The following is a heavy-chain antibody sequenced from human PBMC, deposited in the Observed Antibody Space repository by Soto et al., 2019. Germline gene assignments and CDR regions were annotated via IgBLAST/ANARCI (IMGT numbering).Heavy chain of an antibody. J-gene: IGHJ5*02. CDR3: AKSDTALSYGFDP. CDR1: GFTFGSYA. V-gene: IGHV3-23*01. CDR2: ISSSGDSA. Sequence: GGSLRLSCAASGFTFGSYAMIWVRQAPGKGLVWVSTISSSGDSAYCADSVKGRFTVSRDNSMNTPYMQMNSLRAEDTAVYYCAKSDTALSYGFDPWGQGTVVTVSS. D-gene: IGHD5-18*01.